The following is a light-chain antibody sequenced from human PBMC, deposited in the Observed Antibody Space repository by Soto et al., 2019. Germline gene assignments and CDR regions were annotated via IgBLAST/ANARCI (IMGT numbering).Light chain of an antibody. V-gene: IGLV8-61*01. Sequence: QAVVTQEPSFSVSPGGTVTLTCGLTSGSVSTTYYPSWYQQTPEQAPRTLIYSTNIRSSGVPDRFSGSILGNKAVLTITGAQADDESDYHCMLYMGGGLVVFGGGTKLTVL. J-gene: IGLJ2*01. CDR3: MLYMGGGLVV. CDR2: STN. CDR1: SGSVSTTYY.